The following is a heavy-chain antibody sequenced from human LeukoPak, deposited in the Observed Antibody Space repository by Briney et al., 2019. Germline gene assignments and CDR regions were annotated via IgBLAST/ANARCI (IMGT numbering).Heavy chain of an antibody. Sequence: SETLTLTCTVSGGSISSYYWSWIRQPPGKGLEWIGYIYYSGSTNYNPSLESRVTISVDTSKNQFSLKLSSVTAADTAVYYCARVHTMGYYFDYWGQGTLVTVSS. CDR3: ARVHTMGYYFDY. V-gene: IGHV4-59*01. D-gene: IGHD3-3*01. CDR1: GGSISSYY. J-gene: IGHJ4*02. CDR2: IYYSGST.